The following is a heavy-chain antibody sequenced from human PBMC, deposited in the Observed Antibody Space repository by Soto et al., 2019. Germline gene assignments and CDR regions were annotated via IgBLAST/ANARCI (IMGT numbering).Heavy chain of an antibody. J-gene: IGHJ5*02. CDR2: IYYSGST. CDR1: GTSIGNYY. D-gene: IGHD6-13*01. V-gene: IGHV4-59*12. CDR3: ARDLGYSSSWNNWFDP. Sequence: PDALSLPCTRSGTSIGNYYWSWIRQPRGKGLEWIGYIYYSGSTNYNPSLKSRATIPVDRSKNQFSLKLTSVTAADTAVYYCARDLGYSSSWNNWFDPWGQGIPVTASS.